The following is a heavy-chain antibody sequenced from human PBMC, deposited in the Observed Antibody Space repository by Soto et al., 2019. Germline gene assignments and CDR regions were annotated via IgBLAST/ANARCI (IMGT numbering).Heavy chain of an antibody. Sequence: GGSLRLSCAASGFTFNNYGMGWVRQAPGKGLEWVSFISASGSNRYYADSVKGRFTISRDNSENTLYLEMNSLRAEDTAVFYCAKGYSTGWYDFDSWGQGTMVTVSS. D-gene: IGHD2-8*02. CDR2: ISASGSNR. CDR3: AKGYSTGWYDFDS. CDR1: GFTFNNYG. V-gene: IGHV3-23*01. J-gene: IGHJ4*02.